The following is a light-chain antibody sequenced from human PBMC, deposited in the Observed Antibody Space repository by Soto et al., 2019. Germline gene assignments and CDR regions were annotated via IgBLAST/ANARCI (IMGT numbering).Light chain of an antibody. CDR3: CSYAGTFYV. CDR2: DVS. J-gene: IGLJ1*01. Sequence: QSVLTQPRSVSGSPGQSVTISCTGTSSDFGGYNYVSWYQHHPGKAPKLMIYDVSERPSGVPDRFSGSKSGNTASLTISGLQAEDEADYYCCSYAGTFYVFGTGTTLTVL. V-gene: IGLV2-11*01. CDR1: SSDFGGYNY.